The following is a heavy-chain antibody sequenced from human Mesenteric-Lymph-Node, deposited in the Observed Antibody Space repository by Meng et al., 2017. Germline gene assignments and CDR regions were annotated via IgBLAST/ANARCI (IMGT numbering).Heavy chain of an antibody. CDR3: ARRYGASAYNWFDP. V-gene: IGHV4-34*01. CDR2: INHSGST. Sequence: QVQLRQWGAGLLKPSETLSLPCAFYGGSFSGYYWSWIRQPPGKGLEWIGEINHSGSTNYNPSLKSRVTISVDTSKNQFSLKLSSVTAADTAVYYCARRYGASAYNWFDPWGQGTLVTVSS. CDR1: GGSFSGYY. D-gene: IGHD4-17*01. J-gene: IGHJ5*02.